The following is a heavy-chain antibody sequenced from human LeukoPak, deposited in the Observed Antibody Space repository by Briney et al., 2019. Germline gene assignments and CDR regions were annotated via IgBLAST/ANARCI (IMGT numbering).Heavy chain of an antibody. Sequence: PAGSLRLSCAASGFTFSSYWMSWVRQAPGKGLEWVANIKQDGSEKYYVDSVKGRFTISRDNAKNSLYLQMNSLRAEDTAVYYCARDSNRGYFDYWGQGTLLSLFS. J-gene: IGHJ4*02. CDR2: IKQDGSEK. D-gene: IGHD3-16*02. V-gene: IGHV3-7*01. CDR1: GFTFSSYW. CDR3: ARDSNRGYFDY.